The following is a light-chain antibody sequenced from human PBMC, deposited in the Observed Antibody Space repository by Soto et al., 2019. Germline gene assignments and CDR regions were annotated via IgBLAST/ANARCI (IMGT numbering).Light chain of an antibody. Sequence: QSALTQPASVSGSPGQSITISCTGTSSDIGVYNYVSWYQQHPGKAPKLVICEVSNRPSGVSSRFSGSKSGNTASLTISGLRAEDEADYYCHSYDSGLSAVVFGGGTKVTVL. CDR2: EVS. V-gene: IGLV2-14*01. CDR1: SSDIGVYNY. J-gene: IGLJ2*01. CDR3: HSYDSGLSAVV.